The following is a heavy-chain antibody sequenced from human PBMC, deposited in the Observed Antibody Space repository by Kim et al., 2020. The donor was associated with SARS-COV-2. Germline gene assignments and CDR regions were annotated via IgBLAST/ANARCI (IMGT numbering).Heavy chain of an antibody. Sequence: SETLSLTCSLSGGSVISDTYFWTWIRQTPNKGLEWIGYIYSSGNTNYNPSLKSRVTMSVDTSSNQFSLKLTSVTAADTALYYCARGLSQFMVDPWGQGTLVTVSS. CDR2: IYSSGNT. J-gene: IGHJ5*02. CDR1: GGSVISDTYF. CDR3: ARGLSQFMVDP. D-gene: IGHD2-8*01. V-gene: IGHV4-61*01.